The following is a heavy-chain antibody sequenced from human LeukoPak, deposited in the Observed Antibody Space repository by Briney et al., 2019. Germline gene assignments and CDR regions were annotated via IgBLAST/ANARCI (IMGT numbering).Heavy chain of an antibody. Sequence: PGGSLRLSCAGSGFSFDDYAMHWVRQAPGQGLEWVSAISWDGDNTIYAESVKGRFTISRDKSKNSLYLQMNSLRTEDTAFYYCAKGNSGSYFTWFDPWGQGTLVTVSS. CDR2: ISWDGDNT. CDR1: GFSFDDYA. D-gene: IGHD3-10*01. J-gene: IGHJ5*02. V-gene: IGHV3-43*02. CDR3: AKGNSGSYFTWFDP.